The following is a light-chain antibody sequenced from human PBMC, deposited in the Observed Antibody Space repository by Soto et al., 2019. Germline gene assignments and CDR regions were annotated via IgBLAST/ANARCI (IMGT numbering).Light chain of an antibody. CDR2: GAS. CDR3: QQYNNWPPLT. J-gene: IGKJ4*01. CDR1: QSVSSN. Sequence: EIVMTQSPATLSVSPGERATLSCRASQSVSSNLAWYQQKPGQAPRLLIYGASIRATGIPARFRCSGSGTEFTLTISNLQSEDFAVYYWQQYNNWPPLTFGGGTKEEIK. V-gene: IGKV3D-15*03.